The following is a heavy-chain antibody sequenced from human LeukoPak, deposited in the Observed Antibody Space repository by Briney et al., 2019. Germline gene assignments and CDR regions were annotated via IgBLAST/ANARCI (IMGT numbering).Heavy chain of an antibody. Sequence: ASVKVSCKASGYTFTGYYMHWVRQAPGQGLEWMGWINPNSGGTNYAQKFQGRVTMTRDTSISTAYMELSRLRSDDTAVYYCARGSLGYCSGGSCYGEREFDYWGQGTLVTVSS. CDR3: ARGSLGYCSGGSCYGEREFDY. CDR1: GYTFTGYY. V-gene: IGHV1-2*02. CDR2: INPNSGGT. D-gene: IGHD2-15*01. J-gene: IGHJ4*02.